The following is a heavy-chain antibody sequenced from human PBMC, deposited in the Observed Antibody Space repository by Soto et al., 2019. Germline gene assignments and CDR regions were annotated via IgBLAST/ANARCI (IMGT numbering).Heavy chain of an antibody. D-gene: IGHD3-16*01. CDR1: GYPVTAYY. V-gene: IGHV1-2*02. CDR3: ARGGGVGVAGSAAFDM. CDR2: INPATGAA. Sequence: QLHLVQSGAVVKKPGASVTVSCSASGYPVTAYYMHWVRQAPGRGLEWMGGINPATGAATDTQTFQGRVTMPRDTSTSTVLMELSGLTTEDTAVFYWARGGGVGVAGSAAFDMWGQGTLVTVSS. J-gene: IGHJ3*02.